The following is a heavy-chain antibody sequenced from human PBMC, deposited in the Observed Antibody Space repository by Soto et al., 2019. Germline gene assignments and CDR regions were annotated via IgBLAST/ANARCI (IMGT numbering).Heavy chain of an antibody. CDR2: IWYDGSNK. V-gene: IGHV3-33*01. J-gene: IGHJ6*02. CDR3: ARGLNQLLYAYYYYGMDV. CDR1: GFTFSSYG. Sequence: GGSLRLSCAASGFTFSSYGMHWVRQAPGKGLEWVAVIWYDGSNKYYADSVKGRFTISRDNSKNTLYLQMNSLRAEDTAVYYCARGLNQLLYAYYYYGMDVWGQGTTVTVSS. D-gene: IGHD2-2*01.